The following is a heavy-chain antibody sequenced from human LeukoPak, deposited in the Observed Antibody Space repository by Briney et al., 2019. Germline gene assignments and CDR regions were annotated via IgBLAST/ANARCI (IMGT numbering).Heavy chain of an antibody. Sequence: PGGTLRLSCAASGFTFSSYGMSWVRQAPGKGLEWVSGISWNSGSIGYADSVKGRFTISRDNAKNSLYLQMNSLRAEDTALYYCAKDPKPYYYDSIEWEDWGQGTLVTVSS. J-gene: IGHJ4*02. CDR1: GFTFSSYG. CDR3: AKDPKPYYYDSIEWED. CDR2: ISWNSGSI. V-gene: IGHV3-9*01. D-gene: IGHD3-22*01.